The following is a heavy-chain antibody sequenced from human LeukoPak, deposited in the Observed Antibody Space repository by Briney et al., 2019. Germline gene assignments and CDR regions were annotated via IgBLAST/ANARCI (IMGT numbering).Heavy chain of an antibody. CDR1: GLTFSNHA. CDR3: ARGEAYYDRNGLPGAALDF. J-gene: IGHJ3*01. Sequence: GSLRLSCTASGLTFSNHAVHWVRQAPGKGLEWLTVISYHGRNEYYADSVTGRFTISRDNSKNTVSLQLNGLRVEDAAVYYCARGEAYYDRNGLPGAALDFWGLGTLVTVSS. D-gene: IGHD3-22*01. V-gene: IGHV3-30*04. CDR2: ISYHGRNE.